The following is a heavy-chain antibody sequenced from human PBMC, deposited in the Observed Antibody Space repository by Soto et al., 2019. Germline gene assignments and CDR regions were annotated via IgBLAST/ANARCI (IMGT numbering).Heavy chain of an antibody. D-gene: IGHD2-15*01. V-gene: IGHV1-46*03. CDR3: ARLNYGGSSAWFDP. CDR2: INPSGGST. CDR1: GYTFSSHY. J-gene: IGHJ5*02. Sequence: QVQLVQSGAEVKKPGASVTISCTATGYTFSSHYLHWVRQAPGQGLEWMGLINPSGGSTDYAQKFKGRVTMTRDTSTRTVDMELSSLRSEDTAVYYCARLNYGGSSAWFDPWGQGTPVTVSS.